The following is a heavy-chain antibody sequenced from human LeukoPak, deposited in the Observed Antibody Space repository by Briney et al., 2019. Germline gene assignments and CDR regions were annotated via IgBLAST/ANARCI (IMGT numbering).Heavy chain of an antibody. D-gene: IGHD1-26*01. CDR1: GGSILSTNW. V-gene: IGHV4-4*02. CDR3: ARESGAFSPFGF. J-gene: IGHJ1*01. Sequence: PSETLSLTCAVSGGSILSTNWWSWVRQPPGRGLEWIGEVHVSGASNYNPSLKSRVNMSIDKSRNQLSLELTSVTAADTAMYYCARESGAFSPFGFWGQGTLVTVSS. CDR2: VHVSGAS.